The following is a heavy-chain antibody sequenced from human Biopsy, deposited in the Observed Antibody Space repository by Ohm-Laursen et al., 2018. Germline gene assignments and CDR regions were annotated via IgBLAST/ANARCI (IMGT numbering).Heavy chain of an antibody. CDR1: GVSITAYY. Sequence: GTLSLTCTVSGVSITAYYWSWIRPPPGRGLECIGNIHHSGSTNYNPSLRGRLTISVDTSKNQFSLQLSSVTAADTAVYYCARMDCSGGSCHYYSYGMDVWGQGTAVTVSS. V-gene: IGHV4-4*09. CDR3: ARMDCSGGSCHYYSYGMDV. J-gene: IGHJ6*02. CDR2: IHHSGST. D-gene: IGHD2-15*01.